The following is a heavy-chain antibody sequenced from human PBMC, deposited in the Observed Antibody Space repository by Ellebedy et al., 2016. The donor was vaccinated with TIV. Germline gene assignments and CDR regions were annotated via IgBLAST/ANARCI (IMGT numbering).Heavy chain of an antibody. CDR1: GFTFSSYS. CDR2: ISSSSSYI. D-gene: IGHD6-19*01. Sequence: GESLKISXAASGFTFSSYSMNWVRQAPGKGLEWVSSISSSSSYIYYADSVKGRFTISRDNAKNSLYLQMNSLRAEDTAVYYCARDLAGYWGQGTLVTVSS. J-gene: IGHJ4*02. V-gene: IGHV3-21*04. CDR3: ARDLAGY.